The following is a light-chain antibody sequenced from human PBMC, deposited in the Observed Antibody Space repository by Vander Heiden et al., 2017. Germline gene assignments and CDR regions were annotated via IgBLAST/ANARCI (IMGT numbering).Light chain of an antibody. CDR3: QQYNNWPPVT. CDR2: GAS. CDR1: QSVSSN. J-gene: IGKJ3*01. Sequence: EIVMTQSPATLSVSPGERATLSCRASQSVSSNLAWYQQKPGQAPRLLIYGASTRDTGIPARFSGSGYGTEFTLTISSRQSEDFAVYYCQQYNNWPPVTFGHGTKVDIK. V-gene: IGKV3-15*01.